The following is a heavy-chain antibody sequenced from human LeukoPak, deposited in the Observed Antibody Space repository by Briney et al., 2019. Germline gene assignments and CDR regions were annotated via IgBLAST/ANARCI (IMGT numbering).Heavy chain of an antibody. D-gene: IGHD2-2*01. CDR2: IYSGGST. Sequence: GGSLRLSCAASGFTVSSNYMSWVRQAPGKGLEWVSVIYSGGSTYYADSVKGRFTISRDNSKNTLYLQMNSRRAEDTAVYYGARGEVVPAAVDYWGQGTLVTVSS. J-gene: IGHJ4*02. V-gene: IGHV3-53*01. CDR1: GFTVSSNY. CDR3: ARGEVVPAAVDY.